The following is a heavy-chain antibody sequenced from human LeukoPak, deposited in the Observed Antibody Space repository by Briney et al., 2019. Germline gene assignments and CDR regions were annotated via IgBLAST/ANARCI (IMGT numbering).Heavy chain of an antibody. CDR3: VMDMDV. Sequence: GGSLRLSCAASGFIFSTYWMNWVRQAPGKGLEWVANIKEDGSAKYYVDSVKGRFTVSRDNAKNSLYLQMNSLRAEDTAVYYCVMDMDVWGQGTTVTVSS. CDR2: IKEDGSAK. V-gene: IGHV3-7*05. J-gene: IGHJ6*02. CDR1: GFIFSTYW.